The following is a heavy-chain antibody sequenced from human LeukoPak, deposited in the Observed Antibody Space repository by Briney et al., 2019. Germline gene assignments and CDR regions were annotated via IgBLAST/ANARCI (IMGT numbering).Heavy chain of an antibody. V-gene: IGHV1-46*01. D-gene: IGHD3-16*01. Sequence: ASVKVSCKASGYTFTSYYMHWVRQAPGQGLEWMGIINPSGGSTSYAQKFQGRVTMTRDMSTSTVYMELSSLRSEDTAVYYCARDQFWGSRPKYYYYYMDVWGKGTTVTVSS. CDR3: ARDQFWGSRPKYYYYYMDV. CDR2: INPSGGST. J-gene: IGHJ6*03. CDR1: GYTFTSYY.